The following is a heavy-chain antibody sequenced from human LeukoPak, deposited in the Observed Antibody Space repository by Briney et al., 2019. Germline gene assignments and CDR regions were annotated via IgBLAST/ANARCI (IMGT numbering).Heavy chain of an antibody. Sequence: GGSLSLSCAASGFTFSSYAMSWGRQAPGQGLEWVSAISGSGGSTYYADSVKGRFTISRDNSKNTLYLQMNSLRAEDTAVYYCAKVGGKIAAAGNWFDPWGQGTLVTVSS. CDR3: AKVGGKIAAAGNWFDP. J-gene: IGHJ5*02. V-gene: IGHV3-23*01. CDR2: ISGSGGST. D-gene: IGHD6-13*01. CDR1: GFTFSSYA.